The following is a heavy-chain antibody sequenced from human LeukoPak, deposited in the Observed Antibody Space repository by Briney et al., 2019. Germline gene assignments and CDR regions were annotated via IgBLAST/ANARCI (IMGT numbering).Heavy chain of an antibody. CDR2: ISWDGGIT. J-gene: IGHJ4*02. V-gene: IGHV3-43*01. CDR3: AILASAGFDY. Sequence: PGGSLRLSCAASGFMFDDYTMHWVRQAPGKGLEWVSLISWDGGITYYADSVKGRFTISRDNSKNSLYLQVNSLRTEDTALYYCAILASAGFDYWGQGTLVTVSS. CDR1: GFMFDDYT. D-gene: IGHD6-13*01.